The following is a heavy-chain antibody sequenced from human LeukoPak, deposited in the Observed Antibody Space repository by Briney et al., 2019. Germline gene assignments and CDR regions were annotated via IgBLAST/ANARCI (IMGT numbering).Heavy chain of an antibody. J-gene: IGHJ4*02. CDR2: ISSSSSYI. D-gene: IGHD3-10*01. V-gene: IGHV3-21*01. CDR1: GFTFSSYS. Sequence: GGSLRLSCAASGFTFSSYSMNWVRQAPGKGLEWVSSISSSSSYIYYADSVKGRFTISRDNAKNSLYLQMNSLRAEDTAVYYCARDPATYYYGSGSYQGPLGGQGTLVTVSS. CDR3: ARDPATYYYGSGSYQGPL.